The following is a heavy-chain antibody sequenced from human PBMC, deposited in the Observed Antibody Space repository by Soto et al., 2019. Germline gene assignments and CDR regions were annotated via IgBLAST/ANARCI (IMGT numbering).Heavy chain of an antibody. CDR1: GFTFSTYA. CDR3: ANSEYSSSSLSGIAGY. V-gene: IGHV3-23*01. D-gene: IGHD6-6*01. Sequence: GGSLRLSCAASGFTFSTYAMAWVRQARGKGLEWVSGISASGGTRDYADSVKGRFTISRDNSKNTLYLQMNSLRVEDTAAYYCANSEYSSSSLSGIAGYWGQGTLANVSS. CDR2: ISASGGTR. J-gene: IGHJ4*02.